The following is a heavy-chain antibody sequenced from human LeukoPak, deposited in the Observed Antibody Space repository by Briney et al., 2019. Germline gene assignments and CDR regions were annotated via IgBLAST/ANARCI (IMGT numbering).Heavy chain of an antibody. Sequence: GGSLRLSCAASGFTFSSYAMSWVRQAPGRGLEWVSGISGSGGSTYYADSVKGRFTISRDNSKNTLYLQMNSLRAEDTAVYYCAKDIAAAGTPLWYFDLWGRGTLVTVSS. J-gene: IGHJ2*01. CDR3: AKDIAAAGTPLWYFDL. CDR2: ISGSGGST. CDR1: GFTFSSYA. D-gene: IGHD6-13*01. V-gene: IGHV3-23*01.